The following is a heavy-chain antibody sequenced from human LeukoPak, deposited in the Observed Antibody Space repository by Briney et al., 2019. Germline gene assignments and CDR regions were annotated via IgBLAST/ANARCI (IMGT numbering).Heavy chain of an antibody. D-gene: IGHD3-22*01. CDR3: ARVATYYDSSGYNSGYFDY. J-gene: IGHJ4*02. Sequence: GGPLRLSCAASGFTFSSYWMHWVRQAPGKGLVWVSRINSDGSSTSYADSVKGRLTISRDNAKNTLYLQMNSLRAEDTAVYYCARVATYYDSSGYNSGYFDYWGQGTLVTVSS. CDR2: INSDGSST. CDR1: GFTFSSYW. V-gene: IGHV3-74*01.